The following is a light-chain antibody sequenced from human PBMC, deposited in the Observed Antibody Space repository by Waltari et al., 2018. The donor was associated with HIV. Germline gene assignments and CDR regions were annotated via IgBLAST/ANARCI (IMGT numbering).Light chain of an antibody. J-gene: IGKJ1*01. V-gene: IGKV3-15*01. CDR1: QSIGAH. CDR2: GAT. CDR3: QQYNNWPRT. Sequence: EVVMTQSPATLAVSPGERATLSCRASQSIGAHLAWYQQKPSQAPRLVIYGATTRATGVPARFSGSGSGTDFTLTISSLQSEDFAVYHCQQYNNWPRTFGQGTKVEIK.